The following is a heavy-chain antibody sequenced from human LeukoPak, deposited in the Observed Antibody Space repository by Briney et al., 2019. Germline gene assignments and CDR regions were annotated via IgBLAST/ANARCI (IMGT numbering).Heavy chain of an antibody. CDR2: IYSGGST. CDR1: GFTFSTYW. CDR3: AKADAAGDYYYYYYMDV. J-gene: IGHJ6*03. Sequence: PGGSLRLSCAASGFTFSTYWMNWYRQAPGKGLEWVSVIYSGGSTYYADSVKGRFTISRDNSKNTLYLQMNSLRAEDTAVYYCAKADAAGDYYYYYYMDVWGKGTTVTVSS. V-gene: IGHV3-66*01. D-gene: IGHD3-10*01.